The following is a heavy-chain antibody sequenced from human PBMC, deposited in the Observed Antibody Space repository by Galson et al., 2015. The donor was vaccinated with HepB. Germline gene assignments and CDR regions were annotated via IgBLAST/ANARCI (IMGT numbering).Heavy chain of an antibody. D-gene: IGHD6-13*01. V-gene: IGHV3-66*02. J-gene: IGHJ4*02. Sequence: SLRLSCAASGFTVSNYYMTWVRQAPGKGLEWVSVIFKNGRIFHTDSVKGRFSSSRDDSKNTVYLEMNSLRVEDTAVYYCVRVEFDRAGSSWYATSHWGQGTLVTVSS. CDR3: VRVEFDRAGSSWYATSH. CDR1: GFTVSNYY. CDR2: IFKNGRI.